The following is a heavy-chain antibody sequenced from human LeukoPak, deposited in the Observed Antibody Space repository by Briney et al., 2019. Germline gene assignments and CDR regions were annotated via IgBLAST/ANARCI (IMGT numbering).Heavy chain of an antibody. CDR1: GFTSSSYS. CDR3: ARAHSSFDFDY. J-gene: IGHJ4*02. CDR2: ISSSSSYI. Sequence: GGSLRLSCAASGFTSSSYSINWVRQAPGKGLEWVSSISSSSSYIYYADSVKGRFTISRDNAKNSLYLQMNSLRAEDTAVYYCARAHSSFDFDYWGQGTLVTVSS. V-gene: IGHV3-21*01. D-gene: IGHD6-6*01.